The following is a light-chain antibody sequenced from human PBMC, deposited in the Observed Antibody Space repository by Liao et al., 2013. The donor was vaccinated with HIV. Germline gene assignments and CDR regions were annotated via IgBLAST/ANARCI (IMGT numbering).Light chain of an antibody. J-gene: IGLJ2*01. V-gene: IGLV3-1*01. Sequence: SYELTQAPSVSVPPGQTASITCSGDKLGNRYTCWYQQKPGQSPVLVIFGNDKRPSGIPERFSASNSGSRATLTISGTQGIDEADYYCQTWDSASVVFGGGTKLTVL. CDR1: KLGNRY. CDR3: QTWDSASVV. CDR2: GND.